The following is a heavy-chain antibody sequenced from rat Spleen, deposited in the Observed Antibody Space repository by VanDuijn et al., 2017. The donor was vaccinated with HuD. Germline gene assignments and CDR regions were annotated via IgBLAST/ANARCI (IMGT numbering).Heavy chain of an antibody. D-gene: IGHD1-2*01. J-gene: IGHJ3*01. V-gene: IGHV5-20*01. CDR1: GFTFDDFY. CDR2: INYDGSST. CDR3: TRARVTIAAIWDTPYVMDA. Sequence: EVQLVESGGGLVQPGRSLKVSCAASGFTFDDFYMAWVRQAPTKGLEWVASINYDGSSTYYRDSVKGRFSISRDNAKSTLYLQMNSLRSEDTATYYCTRARVTIAAIWDTPYVMDAWGQGTLVTVSS.